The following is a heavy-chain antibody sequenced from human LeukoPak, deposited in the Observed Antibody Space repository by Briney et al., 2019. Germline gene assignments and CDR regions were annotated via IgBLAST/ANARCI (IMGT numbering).Heavy chain of an antibody. D-gene: IGHD6-13*01. Sequence: SQTLSLTCAISGDSVSSNSAAWNWIRQSPSRGLEWLGRTYYRSKWYNGYAVFVKSRISVNPDTSKNQFSLQLNSVTAADTAVYYCARLIAAAGTQGNWFDPWGQGTLVTVSS. CDR3: ARLIAAAGTQGNWFDP. V-gene: IGHV6-1*01. CDR2: TYYRSKWYN. J-gene: IGHJ5*02. CDR1: GDSVSSNSAA.